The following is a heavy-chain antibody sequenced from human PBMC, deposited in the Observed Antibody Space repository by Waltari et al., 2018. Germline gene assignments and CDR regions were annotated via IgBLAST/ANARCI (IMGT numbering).Heavy chain of an antibody. J-gene: IGHJ4*02. CDR1: GFTFSSYA. Sequence: EVQLLESGGGLVQPGGSLRLSWAASGFTFSSYAMSWVRQAPGKGLEWVSAISGSGGSTYYADSVKGRFTISRDNSKNTLYLQMNSLRAEDTAVYYCAKDHRYYGSGSPFDYWGQGTLVTVSS. V-gene: IGHV3-23*01. CDR2: ISGSGGST. CDR3: AKDHRYYGSGSPFDY. D-gene: IGHD3-10*01.